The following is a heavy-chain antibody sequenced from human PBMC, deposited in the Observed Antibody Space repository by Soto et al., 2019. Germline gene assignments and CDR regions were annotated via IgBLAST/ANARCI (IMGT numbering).Heavy chain of an antibody. Sequence: QVQLQESGPGLVKPSGTLSLTCAVSGGSISSSNWWSWVRQPPGKGLEWIGEIYHSGSTNYNPSLQSRVTXXVXKXXNQFSLKPSSVTAADTAVYYCASITVTPPYWYFDLWGRGTLVTVSS. CDR1: GGSISSSNW. CDR3: ASITVTPPYWYFDL. J-gene: IGHJ2*01. CDR2: IYHSGST. V-gene: IGHV4-4*02. D-gene: IGHD4-17*01.